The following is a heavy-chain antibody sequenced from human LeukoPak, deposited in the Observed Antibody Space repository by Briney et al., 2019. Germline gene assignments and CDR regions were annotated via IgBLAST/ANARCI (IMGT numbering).Heavy chain of an antibody. CDR3: SSQPAVLDLDC. CDR2: IRPDGSGK. D-gene: IGHD2/OR15-2a*01. V-gene: IGHV3-7*01. J-gene: IGHJ4*02. CDR1: GFAFRSDW. Sequence: GGSLRLSCAASGFAFRSDWMSWVRQAPGKGLEWVANIRPDGSGKNYVDSVKGRFTISRDNANNALFLRMKGLRVEDTAVYYCSSQPAVLDLDCWGQGALVTVSS.